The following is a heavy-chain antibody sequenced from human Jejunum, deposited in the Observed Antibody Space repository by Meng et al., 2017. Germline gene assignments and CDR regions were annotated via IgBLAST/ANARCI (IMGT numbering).Heavy chain of an antibody. J-gene: IGHJ5*02. V-gene: IGHV4-38-2*01. Sequence: SETLSLTCAVSGSSVTSGYYWVWIRRAPGEGLEWIGHVHESGSTYYSPSLKSRVTISLDKSKNQFSLSLRSVTAADAAVYYCARGDRTATTPWGQGT. CDR1: GSSVTSGYY. D-gene: IGHD2-8*02. CDR3: ARGDRTATTP. CDR2: VHESGST.